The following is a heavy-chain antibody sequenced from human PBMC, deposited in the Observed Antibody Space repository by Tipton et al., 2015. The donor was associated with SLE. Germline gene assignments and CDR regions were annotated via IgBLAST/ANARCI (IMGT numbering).Heavy chain of an antibody. D-gene: IGHD3-22*01. J-gene: IGHJ4*02. CDR1: GFTFSSYA. V-gene: IGHV3-23*01. CDR3: AKGRPYYYDSSGYSYFDY. Sequence: SLRLSCAASGFTFSSYAMSWVRQAPGKGLEWVSAISGSGGSTYYADSVKGRFTISRDNSKNTLYLQMNSLRAEDTAVYYCAKGRPYYYDSSGYSYFDYWGQGTLVTVSS. CDR2: ISGSGGST.